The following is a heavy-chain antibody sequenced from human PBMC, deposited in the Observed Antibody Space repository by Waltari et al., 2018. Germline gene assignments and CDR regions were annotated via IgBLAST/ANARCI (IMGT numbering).Heavy chain of an antibody. CDR3: ASRYSSSWYRDYYYGMDV. Sequence: QLQLQESGPGLVKPSETLSLTCTVSGCSISRSSYYWGWIRQPPGKGLEWIGSIYYSGSTYYNPSLKSRVTISVDTSKNQFSLKLSSVTAADTAVYYCASRYSSSWYRDYYYGMDVWGQGTTVTVSS. D-gene: IGHD6-13*01. V-gene: IGHV4-39*07. CDR2: IYYSGST. CDR1: GCSISRSSYY. J-gene: IGHJ6*02.